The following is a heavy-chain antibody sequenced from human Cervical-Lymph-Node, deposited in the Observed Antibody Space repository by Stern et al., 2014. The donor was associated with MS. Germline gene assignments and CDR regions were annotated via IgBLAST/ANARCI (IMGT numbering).Heavy chain of an antibody. Sequence: VQLVESGGGLVQPGGSLRLSCAASGFTFSSHNMTWVRQAPGKAPECISYIGNSGSPIYYADSVKGRFTISRDNAQNSLYLQMNSLRAEDTAVYYCARDLVDWGQGTLVTVSS. CDR2: IGNSGSPI. CDR3: ARDLVD. CDR1: GFTFSSHN. V-gene: IGHV3-48*04. D-gene: IGHD2-15*01. J-gene: IGHJ4*02.